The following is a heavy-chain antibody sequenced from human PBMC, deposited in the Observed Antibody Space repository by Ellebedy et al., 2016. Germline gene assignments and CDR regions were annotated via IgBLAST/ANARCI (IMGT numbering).Heavy chain of an antibody. CDR1: GYSISSGYY. CDR2: IYHLGNT. CDR3: ARVRAYGDYSVDY. V-gene: IGHV4-38-2*02. D-gene: IGHD4-17*01. Sequence: SETLSLTCTVSGYSISSGYYRGWIRQPPGKGLQWIGGIYHLGNTYYNPSLKSRVTMSVDTSQNQFSLRLSSVTAADTAVYYCARVRAYGDYSVDYWGQGTLVTVSS. J-gene: IGHJ4*02.